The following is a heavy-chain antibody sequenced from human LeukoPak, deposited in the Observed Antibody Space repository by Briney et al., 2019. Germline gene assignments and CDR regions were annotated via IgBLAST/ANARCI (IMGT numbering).Heavy chain of an antibody. D-gene: IGHD3-10*01. Sequence: GGSLRLSCAASGFTFSSYAMNWVRHAPGEGLECLSAISGSGGSAYYADSVKGRFTISRDNSKNTLYLQMNSLRAEDTAVYYCAKAPYYASGSYGLNWFDPWGQGTLVTVSS. V-gene: IGHV3-23*01. CDR1: GFTFSSYA. CDR2: ISGSGGSA. J-gene: IGHJ5*02. CDR3: AKAPYYASGSYGLNWFDP.